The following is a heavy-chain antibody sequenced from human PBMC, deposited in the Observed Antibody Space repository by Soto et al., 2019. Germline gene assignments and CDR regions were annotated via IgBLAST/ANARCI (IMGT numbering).Heavy chain of an antibody. D-gene: IGHD6-13*01. CDR3: ARAIIRVNSSSWYYFDY. Sequence: SQTLSLTCAISGDSVSSNSAAWNWIRQSPSRGLEWLGRTYYRSKWYNDYAVSVKSRITINPDTSKNQFSLQLNSVTPEDTAVYYCARAIIRVNSSSWYYFDYWGQGTLVTVSS. CDR2: TYYRSKWYN. J-gene: IGHJ4*02. V-gene: IGHV6-1*01. CDR1: GDSVSSNSAA.